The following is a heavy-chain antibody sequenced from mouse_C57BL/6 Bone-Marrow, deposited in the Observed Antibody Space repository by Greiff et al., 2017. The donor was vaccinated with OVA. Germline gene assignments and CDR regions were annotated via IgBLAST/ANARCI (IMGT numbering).Heavy chain of an antibody. CDR2: IDPSDSYA. D-gene: IGHD2-3*01. J-gene: IGHJ3*01. CDR1: GYTFTSYW. CDR3: ARSRDGSLYVFAY. Sequence: QVQLQQPGAELVMPGASVKLSYKASGYTFTSYWMHWVKQRPGQGLEWIGEIDPSDSYANYNQKFKGKSTLTVDKSSSTAYMQLSSLTSEDSAVYYCARSRDGSLYVFAYWGQGTLVTVSA. V-gene: IGHV1-69*01.